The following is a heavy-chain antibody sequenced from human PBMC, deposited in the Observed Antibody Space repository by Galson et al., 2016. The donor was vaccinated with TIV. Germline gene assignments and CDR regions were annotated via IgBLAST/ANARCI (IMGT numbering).Heavy chain of an antibody. CDR3: ARDCTSTTCRFYYYGMDV. D-gene: IGHD2-2*01. J-gene: IGHJ6*02. CDR2: MHESGSS. V-gene: IGHV4-38-2*02. CDR1: GYSIASGYF. Sequence: LTCTVSGYSIASGYFWGWIRQPPGKGLGWLGNMHESGSSYYNPSLKSRLTISVDTSKNQFSLKLRSVTAADSAVYYCARDCTSTTCRFYYYGMDVWGQGTTVTVSS.